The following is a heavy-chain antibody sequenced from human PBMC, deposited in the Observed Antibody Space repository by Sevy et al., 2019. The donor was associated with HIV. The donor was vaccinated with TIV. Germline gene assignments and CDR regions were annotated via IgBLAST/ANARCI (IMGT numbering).Heavy chain of an antibody. J-gene: IGHJ4*02. CDR3: AREGTGVALDD. D-gene: IGHD3-3*01. CDR1: GGSISSYY. Sequence: WETLSLTCTVSGGSISSYYWSWIRQPPGKGLEWIGYIYYSGSTNYNPSLKSRVTISVDTSKNQFSLKLSSVTAADTAVYYCAREGTGVALDDWGQGTLVTVSS. V-gene: IGHV4-59*01. CDR2: IYYSGST.